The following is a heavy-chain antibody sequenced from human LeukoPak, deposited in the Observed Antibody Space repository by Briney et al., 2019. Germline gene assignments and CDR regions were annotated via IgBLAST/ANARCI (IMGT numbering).Heavy chain of an antibody. D-gene: IGHD3-3*01. CDR1: GYTFTSYD. J-gene: IGHJ4*02. CDR2: MNPNSGNT. Sequence: ASVKVSCKAPGYTFTSYDINWVRQATGQGLEWMGWMNPNSGNTGYAQKFQGRVTMTRNTSISTAYMELSSLRSEDTAVYYCARGVRDYDFWSGRTVFDYWGQGTLVTVSS. CDR3: ARGVRDYDFWSGRTVFDY. V-gene: IGHV1-8*01.